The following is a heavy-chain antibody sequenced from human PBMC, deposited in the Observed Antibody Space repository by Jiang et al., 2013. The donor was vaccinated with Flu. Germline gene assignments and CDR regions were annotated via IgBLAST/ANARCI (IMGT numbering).Heavy chain of an antibody. CDR3: ARGLYSGRSGWYHSY. V-gene: IGHV1-69*01. D-gene: IGHD6-19*01. J-gene: IGHJ4*02. CDR2: IIPIFGTA. CDR1: GGTFSSYA. Sequence: CKASGGTFSSYAISWVRQAPGQGLEWMGGIIPIFGTANYAQKFQGRVTITADESTSTAYMELSSLRSEDTAVYYCARGLYSGRSGWYHSYWGQGTLVTVSS.